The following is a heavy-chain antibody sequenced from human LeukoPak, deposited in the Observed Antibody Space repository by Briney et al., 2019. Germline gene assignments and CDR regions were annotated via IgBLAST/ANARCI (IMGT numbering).Heavy chain of an antibody. J-gene: IGHJ4*02. Sequence: GGSLRLSCAASGFTFSSYAMSWVRQAPGKGLEWVSGISGSGDSTYYADSVKGRFTISRDNSKNTFYLQMNSLRADDTAVYYCAKYLVGATMGSCYFDYWGQGTLVTVSS. V-gene: IGHV3-23*01. CDR3: AKYLVGATMGSCYFDY. CDR2: ISGSGDST. D-gene: IGHD1-26*01. CDR1: GFTFSSYA.